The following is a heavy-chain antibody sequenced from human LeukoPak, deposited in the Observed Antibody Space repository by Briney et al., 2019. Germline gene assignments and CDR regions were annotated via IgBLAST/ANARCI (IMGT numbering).Heavy chain of an antibody. CDR3: ARVSTVTTWFRPHGDAFDI. CDR2: INPNSGGT. D-gene: IGHD4-11*01. Sequence: GASVKASCKASGYTFTGYYMHWVRQAPGQGLEWMGWINPNSGGTNYAQKFQGRVTMTRDTSISTAYMELSRLRSDDTAVYYCARVSTVTTWFRPHGDAFDIWGQGTMVTVSS. CDR1: GYTFTGYY. V-gene: IGHV1-2*02. J-gene: IGHJ3*02.